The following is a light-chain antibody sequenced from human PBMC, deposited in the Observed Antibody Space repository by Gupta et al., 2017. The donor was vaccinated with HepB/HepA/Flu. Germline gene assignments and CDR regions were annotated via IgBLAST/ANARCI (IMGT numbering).Light chain of an antibody. CDR3: QQLHMFPPWS. CDR2: AAS. V-gene: IGKV1-9*01. CDR1: QGISNF. J-gene: IGKJ1*01. Sequence: DVQLTQSPSFLSASVGDRVTITCRASQGISNFLAWYRQKPGKAPELLIYAASTLQVGVPSRFAGSGSGTEFTLTITSLQPEDFATYYRQQLHMFPPWSFGQGTRVEIK.